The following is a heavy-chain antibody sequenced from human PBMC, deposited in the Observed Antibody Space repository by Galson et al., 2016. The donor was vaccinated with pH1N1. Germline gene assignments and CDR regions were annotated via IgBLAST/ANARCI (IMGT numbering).Heavy chain of an antibody. Sequence: SLRLSCAASKFTFSNYAMNWVRQAPGKGLEWVSLISDGGGSTYYADSVKGRFTISRDNSKNTLYLQMNSLRAEDTAVYYCAKSLGFRNCFDYWGQVTLFTVSA. CDR3: AKSLGFRNCFDY. J-gene: IGHJ4*02. D-gene: IGHD3-16*01. CDR1: KFTFSNYA. V-gene: IGHV3-23*01. CDR2: ISDGGGST.